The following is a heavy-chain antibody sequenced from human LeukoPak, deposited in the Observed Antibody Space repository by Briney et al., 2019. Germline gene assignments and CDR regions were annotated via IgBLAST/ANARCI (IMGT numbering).Heavy chain of an antibody. Sequence: GGSLRLSCAASGFTFSSYGMHWVRQAPGKGLEWVAVISYDGSNKYYTDSVKGRFTISRDNSKHTLYLQMDSLRAEDTAVYYCAKEAYGGLGNTNWFDPWGQGTLVTVSS. CDR1: GFTFSSYG. V-gene: IGHV3-30*18. CDR3: AKEAYGGLGNTNWFDP. J-gene: IGHJ5*02. D-gene: IGHD4-23*01. CDR2: ISYDGSNK.